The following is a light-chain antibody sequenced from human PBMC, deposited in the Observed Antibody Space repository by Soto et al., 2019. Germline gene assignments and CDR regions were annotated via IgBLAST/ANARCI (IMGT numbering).Light chain of an antibody. CDR1: DNINTW. J-gene: IGKJ5*01. CDR3: QRCDNARRIT. Sequence: DIQMTQSPSTLSASVGDRVTISCRASDNINTWVAWYQQKPAKAPNLLIYKASTLETGVPSRFTGSGSGTDFTLTIRSLQIEDVATYYCQRCDNARRITFGQGTRLEIK. CDR2: KAS. V-gene: IGKV1-5*03.